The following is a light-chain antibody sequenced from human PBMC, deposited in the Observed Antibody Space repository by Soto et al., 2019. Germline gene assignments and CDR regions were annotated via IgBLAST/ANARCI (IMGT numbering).Light chain of an antibody. CDR3: ETWDNDNVV. Sequence: QTVLTQSSAASASLGSSVKLTCTLSSGHSGYIIAWHLQQPGQAPRYLMRVEVSGIYNKGSGVPDRFSGSSSGADRHLVISNPQSEDEADYYCETWDNDNVVFGGGTKLPVL. CDR2: VEVSGIY. J-gene: IGLJ2*01. CDR1: SGHSGYI. V-gene: IGLV4-60*03.